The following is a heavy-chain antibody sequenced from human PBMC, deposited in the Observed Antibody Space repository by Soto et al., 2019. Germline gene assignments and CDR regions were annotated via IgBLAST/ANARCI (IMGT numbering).Heavy chain of an antibody. Sequence: GGSLRFSCAASGFTVSSNYMSWVRQAPGKGLEWVSVIYSGGSTYYADSVKGRFTISRHNSKNTLYLQMNSLRAEDTAVYYCARDLDCSGGSCSGYWGQGTLVTVSS. CDR3: ARDLDCSGGSCSGY. CDR1: GFTVSSNY. J-gene: IGHJ4*02. V-gene: IGHV3-53*04. D-gene: IGHD2-15*01. CDR2: IYSGGST.